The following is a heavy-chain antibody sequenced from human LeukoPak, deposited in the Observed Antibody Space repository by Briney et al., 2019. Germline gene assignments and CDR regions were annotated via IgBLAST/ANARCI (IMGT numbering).Heavy chain of an antibody. V-gene: IGHV3-23*01. D-gene: IGHD3-22*01. CDR3: AKDDSYDSSGYHDPFGDY. Sequence: GGSLRLSCAASGFTFSNYAMSWVRQAPGKGLEWVSAISGSGGSTYYADSVKGRFTISRDNSKNTLYLQMNSLRAEDTAVYYCAKDDSYDSSGYHDPFGDYWGQGTLVTVSS. CDR2: ISGSGGST. J-gene: IGHJ4*02. CDR1: GFTFSNYA.